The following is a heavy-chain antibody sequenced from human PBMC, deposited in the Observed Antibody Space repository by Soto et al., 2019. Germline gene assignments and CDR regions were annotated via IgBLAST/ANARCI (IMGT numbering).Heavy chain of an antibody. J-gene: IGHJ3*02. CDR3: AKDLGSGSYLFDAFDI. CDR1: GFTFSNYG. D-gene: IGHD1-26*01. V-gene: IGHV3-30*18. Sequence: QGQLVESGGGVVQPGRSLRLSCAASGFTFSNYGMHWVRQAPGKGLEWVAVISYDGSNKYYADSVKGRFTISRDNSKNTLCLQMNSLRAEDTAVYYCAKDLGSGSYLFDAFDIWGQGTMVTVSS. CDR2: ISYDGSNK.